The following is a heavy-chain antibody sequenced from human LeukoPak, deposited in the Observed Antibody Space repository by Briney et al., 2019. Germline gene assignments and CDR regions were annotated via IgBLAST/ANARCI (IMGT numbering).Heavy chain of an antibody. CDR3: ARDRRDIVVVVAATLYYYYYYMDV. CDR1: GFTFDDYG. Sequence: GGSLRLSCAASGFTFDDYGMSWVRQAPGKGLEWVSGINWNGGSTGYADSVKGRFTISRDNAKNSLYLQMNSLRAEDTAVYYCARDRRDIVVVVAATLYYYYYYMDVWGKGTTVTISS. CDR2: INWNGGST. J-gene: IGHJ6*03. D-gene: IGHD2-15*01. V-gene: IGHV3-20*04.